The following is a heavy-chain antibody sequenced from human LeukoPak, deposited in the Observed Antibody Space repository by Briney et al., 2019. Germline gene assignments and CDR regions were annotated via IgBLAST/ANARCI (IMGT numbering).Heavy chain of an antibody. D-gene: IGHD2-2*01. Sequence: ASVKVSCKASGYTFTSYGISWVRQAPGQGLEWMGWISAYNGNTNYAQKLQGRVTMTTDTSTSTAYMELSSLRSEDTAVYYCARAVRYCSSTSCYLYHFDYWGQGTLVTVSS. CDR3: ARAVRYCSSTSCYLYHFDY. J-gene: IGHJ4*02. CDR2: ISAYNGNT. V-gene: IGHV1-18*01. CDR1: GYTFTSYG.